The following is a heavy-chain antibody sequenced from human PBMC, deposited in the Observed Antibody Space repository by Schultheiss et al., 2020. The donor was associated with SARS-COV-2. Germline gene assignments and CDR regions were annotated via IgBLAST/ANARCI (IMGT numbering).Heavy chain of an antibody. CDR3: ARQDSSGSPGFDY. V-gene: IGHV3-33*08. D-gene: IGHD6-19*01. CDR1: GFTVSSNY. CDR2: IWYDGSNK. Sequence: GESLKISCAASGFTVSSNYMSWVRQAPGKGLEWVAVIWYDGSNKYYADSVKGRFTISRDNSKNTLYLQMNSLRAEDTAVYYCARQDSSGSPGFDYWGQGTLVTVSS. J-gene: IGHJ4*02.